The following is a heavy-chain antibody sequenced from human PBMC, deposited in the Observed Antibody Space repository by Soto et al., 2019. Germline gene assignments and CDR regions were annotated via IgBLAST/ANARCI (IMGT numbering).Heavy chain of an antibody. Sequence: QVKLVQSEAEVQKPGASVRVSCKATGYPFTDSSVHWLRQAPGQGLQWMGMIKPGGGGPIYAQEFPGRVLITGDTSSSTVYMELSRLRSEDTATYYCARPSGHDYGGTWGKGTRVSVSS. J-gene: IGHJ4*02. V-gene: IGHV1-46*01. CDR3: ARPSGHDYGGT. CDR1: GYPFTDSS. CDR2: IKPGGGGP. D-gene: IGHD5-12*01.